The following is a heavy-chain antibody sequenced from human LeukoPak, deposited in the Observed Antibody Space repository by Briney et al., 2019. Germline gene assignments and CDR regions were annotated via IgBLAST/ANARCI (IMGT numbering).Heavy chain of an antibody. D-gene: IGHD2-21*01. CDR3: ARSALGVIDAFDI. CDR2: IYTSGST. Sequence: SETLSLTCTVSGGSISGGSYYWSWIRQPAGKGLEWIGRIYTSGSTNYNPSLKSRVTISVDTSKNQFSLKLSSVTAADTAVYYCARSALGVIDAFDIWGQGTMVTVSS. CDR1: GGSISGGSYY. J-gene: IGHJ3*02. V-gene: IGHV4-61*02.